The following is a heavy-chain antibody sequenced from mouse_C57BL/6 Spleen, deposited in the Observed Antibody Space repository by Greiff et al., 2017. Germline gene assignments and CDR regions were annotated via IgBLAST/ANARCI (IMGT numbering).Heavy chain of an antibody. CDR1: GYTFTDYY. V-gene: IGHV1-76*01. J-gene: IGHJ3*01. Sequence: LQESGAELVRPGASVKLSCKASGYTFTDYYINWVKQRPGQGLEWIARIYPGSGNTYYNEKFKGKATLTAEKSSSTAYMQLSSLTSEDSAVYFCAREGCTWVAYWGQGTLVTVSA. CDR3: AREGCTWVAY. CDR2: IYPGSGNT.